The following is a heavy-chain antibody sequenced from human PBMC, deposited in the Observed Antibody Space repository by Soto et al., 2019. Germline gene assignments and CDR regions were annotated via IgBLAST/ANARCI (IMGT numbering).Heavy chain of an antibody. CDR1: GYTFTSYA. CDR3: ARSRRPMIVVVIGLDP. CDR2: ISAYNGNT. J-gene: IGHJ5*02. D-gene: IGHD3-22*01. Sequence: ASVKVSCKASGYTFTSYAIGWVRQAPGQGLEWMGWISAYNGNTNYAQKLQGRVTMTTDTSTSTAYMELRNLRSDDTAVYYCARSRRPMIVVVIGLDPWGQGTLVSVSS. V-gene: IGHV1-18*01.